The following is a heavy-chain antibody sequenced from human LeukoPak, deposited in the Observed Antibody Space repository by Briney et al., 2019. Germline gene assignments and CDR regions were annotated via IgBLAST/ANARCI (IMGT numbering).Heavy chain of an antibody. Sequence: GGSLRLSCAASGFTFSSYSMNWVRQAPGKGLEWVSSISSSSSYIYYADSVKGRFTISRDNTKNSLYLQMNSLRAEDTAVYYCARREGGHDPPFDYWGQGTLVTVSS. D-gene: IGHD3-16*01. CDR1: GFTFSSYS. J-gene: IGHJ4*02. CDR2: ISSSSSYI. V-gene: IGHV3-21*01. CDR3: ARREGGHDPPFDY.